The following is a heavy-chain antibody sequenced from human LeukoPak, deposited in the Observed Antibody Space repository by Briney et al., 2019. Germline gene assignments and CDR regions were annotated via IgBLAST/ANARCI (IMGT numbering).Heavy chain of an antibody. CDR1: GYTFTSYD. J-gene: IGHJ4*02. CDR3: ARGAWSDCNGGGCYYHLEY. Sequence: GASVKVSCKASGYTFTSYDINWVRQASGQGLEWMGWMNPNSGNTGYAQKFQGRVTMTRSTSISTAYMELSSLRSEDTAVYYCARGAWSDCNGGGCYYHLEYWGQGTLVTVSS. V-gene: IGHV1-8*01. D-gene: IGHD2-15*01. CDR2: MNPNSGNT.